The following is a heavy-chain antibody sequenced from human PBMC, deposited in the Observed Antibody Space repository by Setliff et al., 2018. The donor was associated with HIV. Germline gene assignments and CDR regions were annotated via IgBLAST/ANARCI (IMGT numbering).Heavy chain of an antibody. J-gene: IGHJ4*02. Sequence: KTSETLSLTCSVSGGSISSGSYYWSWIRQPAGKGLEWIGHIYTSGSTNYNPSLKSRVTMSVDTSKNQFSLKLSSVTAADTAVYYCARGRGSYWGQGTLVTVSS. CDR2: IYTSGST. D-gene: IGHD1-26*01. CDR1: GGSISSGSYY. CDR3: ARGRGSY. V-gene: IGHV4-61*09.